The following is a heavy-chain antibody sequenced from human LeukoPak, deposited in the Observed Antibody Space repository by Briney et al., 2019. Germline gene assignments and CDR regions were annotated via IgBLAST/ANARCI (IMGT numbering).Heavy chain of an antibody. D-gene: IGHD3-10*01. CDR1: GGSFSGYY. J-gene: IGHJ3*02. Sequence: SETLSLTCAVYGGSFSGYYWSWIRQPPGKGLEWIGEINHSGSTNYNPSLKSRVTISVDPSKNQFSLKLSSVTAADTAVYYCAGTYGSGSYYNVGAFDIWGQGTMVTVSS. CDR2: INHSGST. V-gene: IGHV4-34*01. CDR3: AGTYGSGSYYNVGAFDI.